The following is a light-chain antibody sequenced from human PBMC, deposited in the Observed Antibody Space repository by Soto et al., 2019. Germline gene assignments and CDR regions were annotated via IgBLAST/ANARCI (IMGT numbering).Light chain of an antibody. CDR1: SSDVGGYNY. Sequence: QSALTQPASVSGSPGQSITISCTGTSSDVGGYNYVSWYQQHPGKAPKLMIYAVTNRPSGVSNRFSGSKSGNTASLTISGLQAEDEADYYCSSYTSSSTLVYATGTQVTVL. J-gene: IGLJ1*01. V-gene: IGLV2-14*01. CDR3: SSYTSSSTLV. CDR2: AVT.